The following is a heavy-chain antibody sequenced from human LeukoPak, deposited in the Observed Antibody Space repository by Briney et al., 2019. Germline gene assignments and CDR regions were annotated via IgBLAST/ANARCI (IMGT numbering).Heavy chain of an antibody. CDR2: ISYDGSTK. D-gene: IGHD2-21*01. CDR3: ARDVMRDDGFDI. V-gene: IGHV3-30*04. J-gene: IGHJ3*02. Sequence: QPGGSLRLSCAASGFTFSSYAMHWVRQAPGKGLAGVAVISYDGSTKNHADSVKGRFTISRDNSKNTLYLEMNSLRAEDTAVYYCARDVMRDDGFDIWGQGTMVTVSS. CDR1: GFTFSSYA.